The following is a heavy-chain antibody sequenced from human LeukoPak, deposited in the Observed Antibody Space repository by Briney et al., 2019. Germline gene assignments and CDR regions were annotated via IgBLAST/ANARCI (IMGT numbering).Heavy chain of an antibody. V-gene: IGHV4-39*01. CDR1: TGSITTNSYC. CDR2: IFHSGST. D-gene: IGHD1-26*01. J-gene: IGHJ5*02. Sequence: SETLSLTCTVSTGSITTNSYCWGWLRPPPGKGLEWIATIFHSGSTYYNPSLKSRVTITVDTSKNQFSLNLNSVTSADTAVYYWARPWGVGAPFDPWGPGTLVTVSS. CDR3: ARPWGVGAPFDP.